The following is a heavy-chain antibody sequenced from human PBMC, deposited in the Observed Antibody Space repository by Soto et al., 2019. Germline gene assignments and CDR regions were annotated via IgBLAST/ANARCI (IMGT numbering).Heavy chain of an antibody. CDR1: GGTFSNYA. Sequence: ASVKVSCKASGGTFSNYAINWVRQAPGQGLEWMGGIIPIFGTTNYAQKFQGRVTITADESTSTAYMELSSLRSEDTAVYYCARAGDVKQWLLTSFDYWAQGTLVTVSS. CDR2: IIPIFGTT. CDR3: ARAGDVKQWLLTSFDY. J-gene: IGHJ4*02. V-gene: IGHV1-69*13. D-gene: IGHD6-19*01.